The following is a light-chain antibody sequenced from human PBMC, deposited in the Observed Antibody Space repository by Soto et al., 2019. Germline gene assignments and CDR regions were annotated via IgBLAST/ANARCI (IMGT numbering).Light chain of an antibody. CDR1: QDIRKY. CDR3: QQYDNLPLI. V-gene: IGKV1-33*01. J-gene: IGKJ5*01. Sequence: IQMTPSPSSLSASVGDRFTVTFQSSQDIRKYWNWYQQKPGKAPKLLIYDASSLETGVPSRFSGSGSGTDFTLTISSLQPEDFATYYCQQYDNLPLIFGQGTLLEI. CDR2: DAS.